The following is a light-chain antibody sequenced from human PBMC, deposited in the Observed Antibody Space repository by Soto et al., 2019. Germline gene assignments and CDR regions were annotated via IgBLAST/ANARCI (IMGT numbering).Light chain of an antibody. CDR1: QIITNY. V-gene: IGKV1-39*01. CDR2: AAS. J-gene: IGKJ1*01. Sequence: DIQMTQSPSSLSASVGDRVTITCRTSQIITNYLNWYQQKPGKAPKLLIYAASSLPTGVTSRFSGSGSGTEFTLTVSSLQPEYFATYYCQQSHSTPHTFGQGTKVEIK. CDR3: QQSHSTPHT.